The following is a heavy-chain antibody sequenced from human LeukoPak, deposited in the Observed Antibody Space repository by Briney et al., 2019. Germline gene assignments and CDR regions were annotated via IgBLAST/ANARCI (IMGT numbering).Heavy chain of an antibody. CDR2: ISGSGGST. Sequence: GGSLRLSCAASGFTFSSYAMSWVRQAPGKGLEWVSAISGSGGSTYYADSVKGRFTISRDNSKNTLYLQMNSLRAADAAVYYCAKDFLWTNTYYFDYWGQGTLVTVSS. CDR3: AKDFLWTNTYYFDY. J-gene: IGHJ4*02. V-gene: IGHV3-23*01. D-gene: IGHD3/OR15-3a*01. CDR1: GFTFSSYA.